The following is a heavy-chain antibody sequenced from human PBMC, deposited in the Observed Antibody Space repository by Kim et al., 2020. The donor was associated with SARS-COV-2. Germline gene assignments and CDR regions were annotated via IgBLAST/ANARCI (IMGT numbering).Heavy chain of an antibody. CDR3: ARAGKRSSGWYTSDY. Sequence: GGSLRLSCAASGFTFSSYEMNWVRQAPGKGLEWVSYISSSGSTIYYADSVKGRFTISRDNAKNSLYLQMNSLRAEDTAVYYCARAGKRSSGWYTSDYWGQGTLVTVSS. D-gene: IGHD6-19*01. V-gene: IGHV3-48*03. J-gene: IGHJ4*02. CDR1: GFTFSSYE. CDR2: ISSSGSTI.